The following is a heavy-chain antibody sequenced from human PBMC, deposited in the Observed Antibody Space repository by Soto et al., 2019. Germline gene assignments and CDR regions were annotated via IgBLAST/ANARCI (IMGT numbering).Heavy chain of an antibody. CDR1: GYNFPSYW. V-gene: IGHV5-10-1*01. J-gene: IGHJ6*02. D-gene: IGHD2-2*02. CDR2: IDPSDSYT. CDR3: AIYPNYYFFGMDV. Sequence: PGESLKISCKGSGYNFPSYWINWVRQMPGKGLEWMGKIDPSDSYTYYSPSFQGHVTISADKSISTAYLQWSSLKASDTARYYCAIYPNYYFFGMDVWGQGTTVTVSS.